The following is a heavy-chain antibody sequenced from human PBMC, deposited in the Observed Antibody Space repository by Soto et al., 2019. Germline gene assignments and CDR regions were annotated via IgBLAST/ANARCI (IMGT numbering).Heavy chain of an antibody. CDR1: GFTMSTYS. CDR3: SKWSGYGDL. Sequence: EMQLLESGGGLVQPGGSLRLSCAASGFTMSTYSVTWVRQAPGEGLEWVSGISVTPGITFYADSVKGRFTISRDSSNNAVYLQMNSLRAEDTAMYFCSKWSGYGDLWGQGTLVTVSS. D-gene: IGHD5-12*01. CDR2: ISVTPGIT. V-gene: IGHV3-23*01. J-gene: IGHJ4*02.